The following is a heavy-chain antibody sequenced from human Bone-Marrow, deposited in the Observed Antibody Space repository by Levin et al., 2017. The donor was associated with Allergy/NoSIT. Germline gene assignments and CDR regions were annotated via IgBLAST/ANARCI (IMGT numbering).Heavy chain of an antibody. CDR1: GFTFDDYT. CDR3: TKSRAAAGLDFDY. Sequence: LSLTCAASGFTFDDYTMHWVRQAPGKGPEWVSLISWDGGSTYYVDSVKGRFTISRDNSKNSLYLQMDSLRTEDTALYYCTKSRAAAGLDFDYWGQGTLVTVSS. J-gene: IGHJ4*02. CDR2: ISWDGGST. V-gene: IGHV3-43*01. D-gene: IGHD6-13*01.